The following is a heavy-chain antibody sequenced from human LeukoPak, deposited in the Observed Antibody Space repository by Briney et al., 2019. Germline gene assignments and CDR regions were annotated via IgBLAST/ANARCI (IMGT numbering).Heavy chain of an antibody. Sequence: GGSLRLSCAASGFTFSSYSMNWVRQAPGKGLEWVSYISSSSGTIYYADSVKGRFTISRDNAKNSLYLQMSSLRAEDTAVYYCARDLKIAAAGSIYYGMDVWGQGTTVTVSS. D-gene: IGHD6-13*01. J-gene: IGHJ6*02. CDR3: ARDLKIAAAGSIYYGMDV. CDR2: ISSSSGTI. V-gene: IGHV3-48*01. CDR1: GFTFSSYS.